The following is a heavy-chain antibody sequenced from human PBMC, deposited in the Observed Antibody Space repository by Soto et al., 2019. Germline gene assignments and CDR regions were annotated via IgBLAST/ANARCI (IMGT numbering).Heavy chain of an antibody. CDR2: ISAYNGNT. CDR3: ARIQVQWLANRNWFDL. D-gene: IGHD6-19*01. V-gene: IGHV1-18*01. CDR1: GYTFTSYV. J-gene: IGHJ5*02. Sequence: ASVKVSCKASGYTFTSYVISWVRQAPGQGLEWMGWISAYNGNTNYAQKLQGRVTMTTDTSTSTAYMELRSLRSDDTAVYYCARIQVQWLANRNWFDLWGQGTLVTVSS.